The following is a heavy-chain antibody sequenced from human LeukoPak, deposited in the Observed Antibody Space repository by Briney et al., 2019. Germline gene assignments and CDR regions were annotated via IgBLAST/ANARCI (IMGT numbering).Heavy chain of an antibody. Sequence: PGGSLRLSCAASGFTFSNSAVSWVRQVSGKGLEWVSSISSSSSYIYYADSVKGRFTISRDNAKNSLYLQMNSLRAEDTAVYYCARREGGASPFDYWGQGTLVTVSS. CDR2: ISSSSSYI. CDR1: GFTFSNSA. D-gene: IGHD3-16*01. J-gene: IGHJ4*02. CDR3: ARREGGASPFDY. V-gene: IGHV3-21*01.